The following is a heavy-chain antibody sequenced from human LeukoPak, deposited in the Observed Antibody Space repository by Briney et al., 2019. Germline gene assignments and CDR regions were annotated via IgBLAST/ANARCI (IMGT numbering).Heavy chain of an antibody. Sequence: GGSLRLSCAASGFTFSSYWMSWVRQAPGKVLEWVANIKQDGSEKYYVDSVKGRFTIARHNAKNSLYLQMNSLRAEDTAVYYCARVGMYYDFWSGYYRGFYFDYWGQGTLVTVSS. J-gene: IGHJ4*02. CDR3: ARVGMYYDFWSGYYRGFYFDY. CDR2: IKQDGSEK. V-gene: IGHV3-7*01. D-gene: IGHD3-3*01. CDR1: GFTFSSYW.